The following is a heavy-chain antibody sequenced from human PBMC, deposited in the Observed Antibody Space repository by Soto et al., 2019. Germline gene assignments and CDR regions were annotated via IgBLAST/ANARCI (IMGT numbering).Heavy chain of an antibody. CDR2: IIPILGIA. CDR1: GGTFSSYT. J-gene: IGHJ4*02. CDR3: ASAGGCLPYTAMVLGY. D-gene: IGHD5-18*01. Sequence: GASVKVSCKASGGTFSSYTISWVRQAPGQGLEWMGRIIPILGIANYAQKFQGRVTITADKSTSTAYMELSSLRSEDTAVYYCASAGGCLPYTAMVLGYWGQGTQVTVSS. V-gene: IGHV1-69*02.